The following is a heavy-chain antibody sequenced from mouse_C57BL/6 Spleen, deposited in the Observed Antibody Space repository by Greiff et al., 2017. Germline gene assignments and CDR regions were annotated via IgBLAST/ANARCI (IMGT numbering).Heavy chain of an antibody. CDR1: GFSLTSYG. D-gene: IGHD2-4*01. CDR2: IWSDGST. CDR3: ARGYDYDGYYAMDY. V-gene: IGHV2-6*03. J-gene: IGHJ4*01. Sequence: QVQLKQSGPGLVAPSQSLSITCTVSGFSLTSYGVHWVRQPPGKGLEWLVVIWSDGSTTYNSALKSRLSISKDNSKSQVFLKMNSLQTDDTAMYYCARGYDYDGYYAMDYWGQGTSVTVSS.